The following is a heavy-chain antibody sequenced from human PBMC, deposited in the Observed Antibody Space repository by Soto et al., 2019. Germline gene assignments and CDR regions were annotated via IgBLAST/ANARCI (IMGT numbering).Heavy chain of an antibody. D-gene: IGHD4-17*01. CDR2: IIPALGTA. CDR3: ARPDFGDYWYFDL. Sequence: QDQLVQSGAEVKKPGSSVKVSCKASGGTFSSHTFSWVRQAPGQGLEWMGRIIPALGTATYAQKFQGRVTITADESATTVYMELNSPRSEDTPVYYCARPDFGDYWYFDLWGRGTLVTVSS. J-gene: IGHJ2*01. CDR1: GGTFSSHT. V-gene: IGHV1-69*08.